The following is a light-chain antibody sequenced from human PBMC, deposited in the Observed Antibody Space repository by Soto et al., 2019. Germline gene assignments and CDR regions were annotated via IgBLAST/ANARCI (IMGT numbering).Light chain of an antibody. CDR1: SSNIGGNY. CDR2: DNK. V-gene: IGLV1-51*01. J-gene: IGLJ2*01. Sequence: QSVLTQPPSVSAAPGQKVTISCSGSSSNIGGNYVSWYQVLPRTVPKLLIYDNKKRHSGIPDRFSGSKSGTSATLGITELQIGDEAEYYCGTWDISLDTVVFGGGTKLTVL. CDR3: GTWDISLDTVV.